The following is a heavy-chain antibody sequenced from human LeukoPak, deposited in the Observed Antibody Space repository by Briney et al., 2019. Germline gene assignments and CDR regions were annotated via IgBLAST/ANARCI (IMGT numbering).Heavy chain of an antibody. CDR1: GGSFSGYY. CDR3: ARDENGYVWGSFRA. J-gene: IGHJ5*02. V-gene: IGHV4-34*01. D-gene: IGHD3-16*02. CDR2: INHSGST. Sequence: SETLSLTCAVYGGSFSGYYWSWIRQPPGKGLEWIGEINHSGSTNYNPSLESRVTTSLDTSKNQFSLKLSSVTAADTAVYYCARDENGYVWGSFRAWGQGTLVTVSS.